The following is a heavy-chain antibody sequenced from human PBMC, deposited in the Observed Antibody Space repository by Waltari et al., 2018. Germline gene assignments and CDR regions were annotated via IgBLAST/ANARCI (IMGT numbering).Heavy chain of an antibody. V-gene: IGHV3-7*01. CDR1: GFTFSSYW. Sequence: EVQLVESGGGLVQPGGSLRLSCAASGFTFSSYWMSWVRQAPGKGLEWVANIKQDGSEKYYVDSVKGRFTISRDNAKNSLYLQMNSLRAEDTAVYYCARVGYYQGYDSTIGYYYYMDVWGKGTTVTVSS. J-gene: IGHJ6*03. CDR2: IKQDGSEK. CDR3: ARVGYYQGYDSTIGYYYYMDV. D-gene: IGHD3-22*01.